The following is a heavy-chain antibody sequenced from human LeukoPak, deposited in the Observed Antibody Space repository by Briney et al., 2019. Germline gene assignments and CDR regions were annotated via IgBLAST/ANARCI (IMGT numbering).Heavy chain of an antibody. J-gene: IGHJ4*02. CDR1: GGSISSHY. D-gene: IGHD2-2*01. CDR2: IYYSGST. CDR3: AREVVVPAAYGYYFDY. V-gene: IGHV4-59*11. Sequence: SETLSLTCTVSGGSISSHYWSWIRQPPGKGLEWIGYIYYSGSTYYNPSLKSRVTISVDTSKNQFSLKLSSVTAADTAVYYCAREVVVPAAYGYYFDYWGQGTLVTVSS.